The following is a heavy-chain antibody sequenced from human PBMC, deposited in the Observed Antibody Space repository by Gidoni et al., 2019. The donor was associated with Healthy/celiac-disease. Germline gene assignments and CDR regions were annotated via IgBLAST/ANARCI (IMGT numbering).Heavy chain of an antibody. Sequence: QVQQVQSGAAVKKPGASVMVSCKASGYTFTRYDINWLRQATGQGLAWMGWMNPNSGNTGYAQKFQGRVTMTRNTSISTAYMELSSLRSEDTAVYYCARDSSSSDSGYYYGMDVWGQGTTVTVSS. J-gene: IGHJ6*02. V-gene: IGHV1-8*01. CDR3: ARDSSSSDSGYYYGMDV. D-gene: IGHD6-6*01. CDR1: GYTFTRYD. CDR2: MNPNSGNT.